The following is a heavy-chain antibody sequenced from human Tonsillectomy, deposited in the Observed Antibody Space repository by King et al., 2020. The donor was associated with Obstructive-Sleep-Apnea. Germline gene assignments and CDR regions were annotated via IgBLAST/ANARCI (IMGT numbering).Heavy chain of an antibody. J-gene: IGHJ4*02. Sequence: QLQESGPGLVKPSGTLSLTCAVSGGSISSSNWWSWVRQPPGKGLEWIGEIYHSGSTNYNPSLKSRATISVDKSKNQFSLKLCSVTAADTAVYYCARGLGGNSGNYWGQGTLVTVSS. V-gene: IGHV4-4*02. CDR1: GGSISSSNW. CDR3: ARGLGGNSGNY. CDR2: IYHSGST. D-gene: IGHD4-23*01.